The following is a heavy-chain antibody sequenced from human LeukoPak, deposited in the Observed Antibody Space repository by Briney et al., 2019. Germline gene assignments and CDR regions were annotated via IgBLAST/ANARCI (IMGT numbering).Heavy chain of an antibody. CDR2: INPNSGGT. CDR1: GYTFTGYY. J-gene: IGHJ4*02. CDR3: ARGLFVVVPAAGSDY. D-gene: IGHD2-2*01. V-gene: IGHV1-2*02. Sequence: GASVKVSCKASGYTFTGYYMHWVRQAPEQGLEWMGWINPNSGGTNYAQKFQGRVTMTRDTSISTAYMELSRLRSDDTAVYYCARGLFVVVPAAGSDYWGQGTLVTVSP.